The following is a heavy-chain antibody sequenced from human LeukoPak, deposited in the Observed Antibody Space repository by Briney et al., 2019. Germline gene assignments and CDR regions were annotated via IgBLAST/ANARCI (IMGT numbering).Heavy chain of an antibody. J-gene: IGHJ4*02. V-gene: IGHV4-31*03. CDR1: GGSISSGGYY. CDR2: IYYSGST. Sequence: SSETLSLTCTVSGGSISSGGYYWSWICQHPGKGLEWIGYIYYSGSTYYNPSLKSRVTISVDTSKNQFSLKLSSVTAADTAVYYCARSEDCSGGSCYTVTPPDYWGQGTLVTVSS. CDR3: ARSEDCSGGSCYTVTPPDY. D-gene: IGHD2-15*01.